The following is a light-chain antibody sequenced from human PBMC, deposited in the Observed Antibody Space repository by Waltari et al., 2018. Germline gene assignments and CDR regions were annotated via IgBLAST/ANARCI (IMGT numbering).Light chain of an antibody. CDR3: QQYSSAPIT. V-gene: IGKV1-27*01. CDR1: QGITNY. Sequence: DIQMSQSPSSLSASVGDRVTITCRASQGITNYLAWYQQKPGKVPKALIFAASTLQSGVPSRFSASGSGTDFNLTVSSLQPEDVATYYCQQYSSAPITFGQGTRLEIK. J-gene: IGKJ5*01. CDR2: AAS.